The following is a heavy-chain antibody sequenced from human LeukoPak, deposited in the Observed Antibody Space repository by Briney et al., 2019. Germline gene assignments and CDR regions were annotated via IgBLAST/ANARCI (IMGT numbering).Heavy chain of an antibody. J-gene: IGHJ4*02. Sequence: PGESLRLSCAASGFTFSSYAMSWVRQPPGKGLEWVSAISGSGGSTYYADSVKGRFTISRDNSKNTLYLQMNSLRAEDTAVYYCAKDPNWEQPPDYFDYWGQGTLVTVSS. D-gene: IGHD1-26*01. V-gene: IGHV3-23*01. CDR3: AKDPNWEQPPDYFDY. CDR2: ISGSGGST. CDR1: GFTFSSYA.